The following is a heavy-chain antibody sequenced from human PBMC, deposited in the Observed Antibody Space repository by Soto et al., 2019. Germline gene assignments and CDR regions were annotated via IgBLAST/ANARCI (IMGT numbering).Heavy chain of an antibody. Sequence: QVQLQESGPGLVKPSQTLSLTCTVSSGSISSGDYYWNWIRQPPGKVLEWIGYIYYSGSTYYNPSLKSRITISVDTSKNQFSLKLSSVTAADTAVYYCARASSSGSYFFDYWGQGTLVTVSS. CDR1: SGSISSGDYY. D-gene: IGHD3-22*01. CDR3: ARASSSGSYFFDY. V-gene: IGHV4-30-4*01. J-gene: IGHJ4*02. CDR2: IYYSGST.